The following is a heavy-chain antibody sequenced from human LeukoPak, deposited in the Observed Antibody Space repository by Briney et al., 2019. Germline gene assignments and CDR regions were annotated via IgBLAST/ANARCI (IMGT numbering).Heavy chain of an antibody. CDR3: ATGGGGYSNMAHYYYYYGMDV. J-gene: IGHJ6*02. CDR1: GYTFTSYA. CDR2: INAGNGNT. V-gene: IGHV1-3*01. Sequence: AASVKVSCKASGYTFTSYAMHWVRQAPGQRLEWMGWINAGNGNTKYSQKFQGRVTMTEDTSTDTAYMELSSLRSEDTAVYYCATGGGGYSNMAHYYYYYGMDVWGQGTTVTVSS. D-gene: IGHD4-11*01.